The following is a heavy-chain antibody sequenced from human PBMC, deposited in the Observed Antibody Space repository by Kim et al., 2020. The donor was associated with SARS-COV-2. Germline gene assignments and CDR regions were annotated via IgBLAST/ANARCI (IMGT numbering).Heavy chain of an antibody. D-gene: IGHD3-22*01. CDR2: IYYSGST. J-gene: IGHJ6*02. Sequence: SETLSLTCTVSGGSISSSSYYWGWIRQPPGKGLEWIGSIYYSGSTYYNPSLKSRVTISVDTSKNKFSLKLSSVTAADTAVYYCARAGSGYLYYYYGMDVWGQGTTVTVSS. CDR1: GGSISSSSYY. CDR3: ARAGSGYLYYYYGMDV. V-gene: IGHV4-39*07.